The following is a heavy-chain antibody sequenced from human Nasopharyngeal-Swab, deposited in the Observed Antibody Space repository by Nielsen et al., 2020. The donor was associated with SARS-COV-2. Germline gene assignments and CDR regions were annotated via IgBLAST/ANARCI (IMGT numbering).Heavy chain of an antibody. CDR3: AKRVAGKYYYMDV. Sequence: GGSLRLSCAASGFTFSSYAMTWVRQAPGKGLEWVSSISVNGASTYYAGSVKGRFTISRDNSRNTLYLQLNSLRAEDTAIYYCAKRVAGKYYYMDVWGKGTTVTDSS. CDR1: GFTFSSYA. CDR2: ISVNGAST. D-gene: IGHD3-10*01. V-gene: IGHV3-23*01. J-gene: IGHJ6*03.